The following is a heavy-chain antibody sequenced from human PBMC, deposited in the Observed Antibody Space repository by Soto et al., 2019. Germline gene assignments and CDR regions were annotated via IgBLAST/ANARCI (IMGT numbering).Heavy chain of an antibody. CDR2: IWYDGSNK. V-gene: IGHV3-33*01. Sequence: VQLVESGGGVVQPGRSLRLSCAASGFTFSSYGMHWVRQAPGKGLEWVAVIWYDGSNKYYADSVKGRFTISRDNSKNTLYLQMNSLRAEDTAVYYCARDYVRAYNWFDPWGQGTLVTVSS. CDR3: ARDYVRAYNWFDP. CDR1: GFTFSSYG. D-gene: IGHD3-16*01. J-gene: IGHJ5*02.